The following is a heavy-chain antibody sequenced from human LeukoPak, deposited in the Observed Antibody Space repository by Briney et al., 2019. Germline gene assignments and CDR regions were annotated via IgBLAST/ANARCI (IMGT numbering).Heavy chain of an antibody. CDR2: ISYDGSKK. CDR3: ARDRAWNYFDY. J-gene: IGHJ4*02. D-gene: IGHD3-3*01. V-gene: IGHV3-30*03. CDR1: GFTFSSYG. Sequence: GGSLRLSCAASGFTFSSYGMHWVRQAPGKGLEWVAVISYDGSKKFYADSVKGRFTISRDNSKNTLYLQMDSLRAEDTAVYYCARDRAWNYFDYWGQGTLVTVSS.